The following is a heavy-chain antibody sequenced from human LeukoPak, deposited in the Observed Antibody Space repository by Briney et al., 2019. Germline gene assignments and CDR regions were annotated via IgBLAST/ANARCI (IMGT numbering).Heavy chain of an antibody. CDR1: GGSISSGSYY. CDR2: IYTSGST. CDR3: ARDGYDFWSGYHDY. Sequence: SETLSLTCTVSGGSISSGSYYWSWIRQPAGKGLEWIGRIYTSGSTNYNPSLKSRVTISVDTSKNQFSLKLSSVTAADTAVYYCARDGYDFWSGYHDYWGQGTLVTVSS. D-gene: IGHD3-3*01. J-gene: IGHJ4*02. V-gene: IGHV4-61*02.